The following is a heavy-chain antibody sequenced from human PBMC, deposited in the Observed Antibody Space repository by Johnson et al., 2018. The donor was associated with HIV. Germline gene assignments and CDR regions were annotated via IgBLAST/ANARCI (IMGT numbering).Heavy chain of an antibody. CDR3: AKALTTVVTPGPEAFDI. CDR2: ISGSGGST. J-gene: IGHJ3*02. Sequence: VQLVEYGGGVVQPGGSLRLSCAASGFTFSSYAMSWVRQAPGQGLEWVSAISGSGGSTYYADSVQGRFTISRDNSKNTLYLQMNSLRAEDTAVYYCAKALTTVVTPGPEAFDIWGQGTMVTVSS. V-gene: IGHV3-23*04. D-gene: IGHD4-23*01. CDR1: GFTFSSYA.